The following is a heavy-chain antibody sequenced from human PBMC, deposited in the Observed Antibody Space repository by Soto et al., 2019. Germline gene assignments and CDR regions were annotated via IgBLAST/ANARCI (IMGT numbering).Heavy chain of an antibody. J-gene: IGHJ3*01. CDR3: ERVYYESRGPTKYRAFDF. CDR1: GXTFSDYS. CDR2: IKQDGGEE. D-gene: IGHD3-22*01. V-gene: IGHV3-7*01. Sequence: GSLRLSCAASGXTFSDYSMSWVRLSPGKGPEWVANIKQDGGEEDYVDSVKGILSISRDNAKSSLYLQMNSLRVYHTAVYYCERVYYESRGPTKYRAFDFWGQGTMGTVS.